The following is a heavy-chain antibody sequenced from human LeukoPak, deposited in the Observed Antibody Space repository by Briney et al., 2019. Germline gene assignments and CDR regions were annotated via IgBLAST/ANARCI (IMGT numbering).Heavy chain of an antibody. CDR3: ARGYYDSSGYSDWYFDL. V-gene: IGHV4-59*01. Sequence: SETLSLTCTVSGGSISSYYWSWIRQPPGKGLEWIGYIYYSGSTNYNPSLNSRVTISVDTSKNQFSLKLSSVTAADTAVYYCARGYYDSSGYSDWYFDLWGRGTLVTVSS. J-gene: IGHJ2*01. D-gene: IGHD3-22*01. CDR1: GGSISSYY. CDR2: IYYSGST.